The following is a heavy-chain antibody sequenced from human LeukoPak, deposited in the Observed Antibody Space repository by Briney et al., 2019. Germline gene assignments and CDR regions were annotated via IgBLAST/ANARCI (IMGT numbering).Heavy chain of an antibody. CDR2: ISYDGSNK. Sequence: PGGSLRLSCAASGFTFSSYAMHWVRQAPGKGLEWVAVISYDGSNKYYADSVKGRFTISRDNSKNTLYLQMNSLRAEDTAVYYCARGGGGGDCCYYYYYGMDVWGQGTTVTVSS. V-gene: IGHV3-30-3*01. D-gene: IGHD2-21*02. CDR3: ARGGGGGDCCYYYYYGMDV. CDR1: GFTFSSYA. J-gene: IGHJ6*02.